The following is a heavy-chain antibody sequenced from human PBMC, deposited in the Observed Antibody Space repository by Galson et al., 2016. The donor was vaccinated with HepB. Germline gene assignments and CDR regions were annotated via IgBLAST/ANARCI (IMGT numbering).Heavy chain of an antibody. D-gene: IGHD6-25*01. CDR3: ARVSGARPRNYYYGMDV. J-gene: IGHJ6*02. CDR1: GGTFSNYA. CDR2: IVPDLDVA. Sequence: SVKVSCKASGGTFSNYAITWVRQAPGQGLEWMAGIVPDLDVANYAQNFQGRVTISADKSTSTTYMELSSLRSEDTAVYFCARVSGARPRNYYYGMDVWGQGTTVIVSS. V-gene: IGHV1-69*10.